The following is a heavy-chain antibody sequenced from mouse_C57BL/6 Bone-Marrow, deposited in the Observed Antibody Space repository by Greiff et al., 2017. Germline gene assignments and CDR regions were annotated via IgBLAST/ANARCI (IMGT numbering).Heavy chain of an antibody. CDR2: IAPETGGT. CDR3: TRDGGYYDYFDY. V-gene: IGHV1-15*01. Sequence: VQLQQSGAELVRPGASVTLSCKASGYTFTDYEMHWVKQTPVHGLEWIGAIAPETGGTAYTQKFKGKAILTADKSSSTAYMELRSLTSEDSAVYYCTRDGGYYDYFDYWGQGTTLTVSS. J-gene: IGHJ2*01. CDR1: GYTFTDYE. D-gene: IGHD2-3*01.